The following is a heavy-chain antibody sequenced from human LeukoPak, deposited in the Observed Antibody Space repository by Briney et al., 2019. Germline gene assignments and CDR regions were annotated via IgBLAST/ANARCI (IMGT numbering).Heavy chain of an antibody. D-gene: IGHD4-11*01. J-gene: IGHJ3*02. V-gene: IGHV1-18*01. CDR2: ISAYNGNT. CDR1: GYTFTSYG. Sequence: ASVKVSCKASGYTFTSYGISWVRQAPGQGLEWMGWISAYNGNTNYAQKLQGRVTMTTDTSTSTAYMELRSLRSDDTAVYYCSRGLQENLAWLQAFTAFDIWGQGTMVTVSS. CDR3: SRGLQENLAWLQAFTAFDI.